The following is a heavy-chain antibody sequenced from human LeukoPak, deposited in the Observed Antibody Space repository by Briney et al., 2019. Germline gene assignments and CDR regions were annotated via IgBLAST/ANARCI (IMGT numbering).Heavy chain of an antibody. D-gene: IGHD1-26*01. CDR1: GGSFSGYY. V-gene: IGHV4-34*01. CDR3: ARHQFHGRSSLVDF. CDR2: INHSGST. J-gene: IGHJ4*02. Sequence: PSETLSLTCAVYGGSFSGYYWSWIRQPPGKGLEWIGEINHSGSTNYNPSLKSRVTISVDTSKNQFSLKLYSVPAADTAVYYCARHQFHGRSSLVDFWGQGTLVTVSS.